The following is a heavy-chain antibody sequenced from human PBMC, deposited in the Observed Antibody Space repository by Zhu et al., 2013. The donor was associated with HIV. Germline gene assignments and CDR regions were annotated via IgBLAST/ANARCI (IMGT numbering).Heavy chain of an antibody. CDR2: IIPIFGTA. J-gene: IGHJ6*02. V-gene: IGHV1-69*06. CDR1: GGTFSSYA. Sequence: QVQLVQSGAEVKKPGSSVKVSCKASGGTFSSYAISWVRQAPGQGLEWMGGIIPIFGTANYAQKFQGRVTITADKSTSTAYMELSSLRSEDTAVYYCARDLVVPAAYFFFGMDVWGQGTTVTVSS. CDR3: ARDLVVPAAYFFFGMDV. D-gene: IGHD2-2*01.